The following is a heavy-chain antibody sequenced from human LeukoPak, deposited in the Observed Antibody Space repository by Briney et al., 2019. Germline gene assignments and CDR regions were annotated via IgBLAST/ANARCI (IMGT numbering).Heavy chain of an antibody. D-gene: IGHD6-19*01. V-gene: IGHV4-31*03. CDR3: ARPYRGGWYGSFDI. J-gene: IGHJ3*02. CDR1: GVSISSRDYY. Sequence: SKTLSLTCSVSGVSISSRDYYWNWIRQLPGKGLEWIGYIYHSGSTYNPSLQSRVTISLDTSKNQFSLRLTSVTAADTAVYYCARPYRGGWYGSFDIWGQGTMVTVSS. CDR2: IYHSGST.